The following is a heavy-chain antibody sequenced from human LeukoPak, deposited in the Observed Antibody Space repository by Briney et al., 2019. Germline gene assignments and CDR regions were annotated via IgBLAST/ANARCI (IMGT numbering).Heavy chain of an antibody. Sequence: SQTLSLTCVISGDSVSSNSATWGWIRQSPSRGLEWLGRTYHRSRWYTDYAPSMKSRLTIKPDTSKNQVSLQMSSVTPEDTAFYYCVRGIDYWGQGTLVTVSS. CDR3: VRGIDY. J-gene: IGHJ4*02. V-gene: IGHV6-1*01. CDR2: TYHRSRWYT. CDR1: GDSVSSNSAT.